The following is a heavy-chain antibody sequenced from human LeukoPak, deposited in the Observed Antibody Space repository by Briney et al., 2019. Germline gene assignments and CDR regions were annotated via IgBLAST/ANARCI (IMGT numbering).Heavy chain of an antibody. CDR2: IYHSGST. Sequence: SQTLSLTCAVSGGSISSGGYSWSWIRQPPGKGLEWIGYIYHSGSTYYNPSLKSRVTISVDRSKNQFSLKLSSVTAADTAVCYCARRKEYCGGDCYRYYYGMDVWGQGTTVTVSS. V-gene: IGHV4-30-2*01. CDR1: GGSISSGGYS. J-gene: IGHJ6*02. D-gene: IGHD2-21*02. CDR3: ARRKEYCGGDCYRYYYGMDV.